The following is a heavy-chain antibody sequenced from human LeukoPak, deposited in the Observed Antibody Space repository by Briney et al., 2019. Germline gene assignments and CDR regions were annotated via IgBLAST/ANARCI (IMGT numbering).Heavy chain of an antibody. CDR2: IYYSGTT. V-gene: IGHV4-59*12. CDR3: ARGLVLRPDS. J-gene: IGHJ4*02. CDR1: GGSISSYY. Sequence: SETLSLTCTVSGGSISSYYWSWIPQPPGKGLEGMGYIYYSGTTNYNPSLKSRVTISVATSKNQFSLRLSSVTAADTAVYYCARGLVLRPDSWGQGTLVTVST. D-gene: IGHD3-16*01.